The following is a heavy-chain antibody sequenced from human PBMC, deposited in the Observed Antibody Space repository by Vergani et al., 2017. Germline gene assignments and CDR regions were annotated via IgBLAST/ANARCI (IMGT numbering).Heavy chain of an antibody. J-gene: IGHJ6*02. D-gene: IGHD6-19*01. Sequence: QVQLVQSGAEVKKPGASVKVSCKASGYTFTSYGISWVRQAPGQGLEWMGWINPNSGGTNYAQKFQGRVTMTRDTSISTAYMELSRLRSDDTAVYYCARGGQEAAVSSGWYWGWDYYYYYGMDVWGQGTTVTVSS. V-gene: IGHV1-2*02. CDR2: INPNSGGT. CDR3: ARGGQEAAVSSGWYWGWDYYYYYGMDV. CDR1: GYTFTSYG.